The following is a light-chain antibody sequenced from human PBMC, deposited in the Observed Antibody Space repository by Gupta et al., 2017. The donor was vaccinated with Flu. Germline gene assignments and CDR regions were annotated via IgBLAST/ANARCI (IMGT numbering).Light chain of an antibody. CDR3: QAWNSRAVV. Sequence: STGQTASSTCSGDKLGDKFAFWYQRKPGQVPVLVIYQDSKLPAGISGRFSGSNSGNTATLTISGTQALDEADYYCQAWNSRAVVFGGGTKLTVL. V-gene: IGLV3-1*01. CDR1: KLGDKF. CDR2: QDS. J-gene: IGLJ2*01.